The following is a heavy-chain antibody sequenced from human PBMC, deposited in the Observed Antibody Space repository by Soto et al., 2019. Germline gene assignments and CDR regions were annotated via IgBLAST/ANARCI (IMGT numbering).Heavy chain of an antibody. Sequence: GGSLRLSCAASGFTFSPCCMNLVRQAPGKGLEWVANIKQDGTEKTYVDSVKGRFTLHRDNSKKTLYLQMNSLRAEDTAVYYCAIYLCWYGIAIRYFYDYWGQGTLVIVSA. CDR3: AIYLCWYGIAIRYFYDY. J-gene: IGHJ4*02. D-gene: IGHD6-13*01. V-gene: IGHV3-7*02. CDR2: IKQDGTEK. CDR1: GFTFSPCC.